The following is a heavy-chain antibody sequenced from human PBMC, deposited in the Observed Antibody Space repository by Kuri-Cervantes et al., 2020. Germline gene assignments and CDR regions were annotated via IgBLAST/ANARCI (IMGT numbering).Heavy chain of an antibody. Sequence: GSLRLSCAVSGYSISSGYYWGWIRQPPGRGLEWIGSIYHSGSTSYNPSLKSRVTISVDTSKNQFSLKLSSVTAADTAVYYCARQGGGGGFDYWGQGTLVTVSS. V-gene: IGHV4-38-2*01. CDR2: IYHSGST. D-gene: IGHD3-16*01. CDR3: ARQGGGGGFDY. J-gene: IGHJ4*02. CDR1: GYSISSGYY.